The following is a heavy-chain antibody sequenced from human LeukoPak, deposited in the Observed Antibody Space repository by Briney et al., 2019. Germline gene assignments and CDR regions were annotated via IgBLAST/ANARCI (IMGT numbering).Heavy chain of an antibody. CDR3: ARDTPWGVNSGHDY. J-gene: IGHJ4*02. CDR1: GFTFSSYA. D-gene: IGHD6-19*01. CDR2: ISGSGGST. Sequence: PGGSLRLSCAASGFTFSSYAMSWVRQAPGKGLEWVSAISGSGGSTYYADSVKGRFTISRDNSKNTLYLQMNSLRAEDTAVYYCARDTPWGVNSGHDYWGQGTLVTVSS. V-gene: IGHV3-23*01.